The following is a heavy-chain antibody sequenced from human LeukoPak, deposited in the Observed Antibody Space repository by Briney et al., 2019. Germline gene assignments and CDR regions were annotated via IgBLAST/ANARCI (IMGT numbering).Heavy chain of an antibody. V-gene: IGHV3-53*01. CDR3: ARDNRGSGSYWSYYYYGMDV. CDR2: IYSGGST. J-gene: IGHJ6*02. CDR1: GFTFRSYA. Sequence: GGSLRLSCAASGFTFRSYAMNWVRQAPGKGLEWVSVIYSGGSTYYADSVKGRFTISRDNSKNTLYLQMNSLRAEDTAVYYCARDNRGSGSYWSYYYYGMDVWGQGTTVTVSS. D-gene: IGHD3-10*01.